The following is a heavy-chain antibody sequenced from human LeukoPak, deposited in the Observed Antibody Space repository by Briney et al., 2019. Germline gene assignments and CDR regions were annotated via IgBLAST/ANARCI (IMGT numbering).Heavy chain of an antibody. V-gene: IGHV4-30-4*01. D-gene: IGHD3-22*01. Sequence: PSETLSLTCAVYGGSFSDYYWSWIRQPPGKGLEWIGYIYYSGSTYYNPSLKSRVTISVDTSKNQFSLKLSSVTAADTAVYYCARDLESSGYYWGQGTLVTVSS. CDR1: GGSFSDYY. CDR2: IYYSGST. J-gene: IGHJ4*02. CDR3: ARDLESSGYY.